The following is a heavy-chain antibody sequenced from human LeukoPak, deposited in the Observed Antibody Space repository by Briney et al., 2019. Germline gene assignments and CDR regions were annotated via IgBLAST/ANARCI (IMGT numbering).Heavy chain of an antibody. CDR3: ARDRAGTTVTTNWFDP. V-gene: IGHV4-34*01. J-gene: IGHJ5*02. CDR1: GGSFSGYY. CDR2: INHSGTT. Sequence: SETLSLTCAVYGGSFSGYYWSWIRQPPGKGLEWIGEINHSGTTNYNSSLKSRVTVSVDTSKNQFSLKLSSVTAADTAVYYCARDRAGTTVTTNWFDPWGQGTLVTVSS. D-gene: IGHD4-17*01.